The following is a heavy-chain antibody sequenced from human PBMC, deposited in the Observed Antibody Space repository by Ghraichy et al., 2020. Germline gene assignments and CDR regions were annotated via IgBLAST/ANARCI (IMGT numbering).Heavy chain of an antibody. CDR2: IYYSGST. CDR3: ASLGYSSSSSGGYYYYYMDV. D-gene: IGHD6-6*01. CDR1: GGSISSYY. Sequence: SETLSLTCTVSGGSISSYYWSWIRQPPGKGLEWIGYIYYSGSTNYNPSLKSRVTISVDTSKNQFSLKLSSVTAADTAVYYCASLGYSSSSSGGYYYYYMDVWGKGTTVTVSS. J-gene: IGHJ6*03. V-gene: IGHV4-59*01.